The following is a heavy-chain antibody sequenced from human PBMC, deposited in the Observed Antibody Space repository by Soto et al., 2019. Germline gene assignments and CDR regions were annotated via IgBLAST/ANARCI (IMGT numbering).Heavy chain of an antibody. J-gene: IGHJ4*02. CDR1: GFTFSRYG. D-gene: IGHD6-19*01. CDR3: ARELAVAGTGYYFDY. V-gene: IGHV3-30*03. Sequence: GGSLRLSCAASGFTFSRYGMHWVREAPGKGLEWVAVISYDGSNKYYADSVKGRFTISRDNSKNTLYLQMNSLRAEDTAVYYCARELAVAGTGYYFDYWGQGTLVTVSS. CDR2: ISYDGSNK.